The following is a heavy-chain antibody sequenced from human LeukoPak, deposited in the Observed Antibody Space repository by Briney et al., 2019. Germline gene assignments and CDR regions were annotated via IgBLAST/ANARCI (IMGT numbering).Heavy chain of an antibody. Sequence: GGSLRLSCAASGFTFSSYGMHWVRQAPGKGLEWVAFIRYDGSNKYYADSVKGRFTISRDNSKNTLYLQMNSLRAEDTAVYYCAKGNYDVIEDYFDYWGQGTLVTVSS. J-gene: IGHJ4*02. CDR2: IRYDGSNK. CDR1: GFTFSSYG. D-gene: IGHD3-22*01. V-gene: IGHV3-30*02. CDR3: AKGNYDVIEDYFDY.